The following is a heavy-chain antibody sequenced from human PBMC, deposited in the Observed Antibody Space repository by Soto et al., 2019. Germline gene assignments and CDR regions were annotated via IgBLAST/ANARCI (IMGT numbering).Heavy chain of an antibody. CDR1: GFTVSSYA. V-gene: IGHV3-23*01. CDR2: ISGSGGST. Sequence: WGSLRLSCAASGFTVSSYAMSWVRQAPGKGLEWVSAISGSGGSTYYADSVKGRFTISRDNSKNTLYLQMNSLRAEDTAVYYCAKAPGGIAAAGYFDYWGQGTLVTVSS. D-gene: IGHD6-13*01. CDR3: AKAPGGIAAAGYFDY. J-gene: IGHJ4*02.